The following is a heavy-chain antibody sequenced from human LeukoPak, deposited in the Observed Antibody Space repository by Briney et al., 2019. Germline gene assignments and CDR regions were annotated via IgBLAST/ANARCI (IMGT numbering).Heavy chain of an antibody. D-gene: IGHD6-13*01. CDR2: IIPILGIA. V-gene: IGHV1-69*04. J-gene: IGHJ4*02. CDR1: GGTFSSYA. CDR3: ARVGQQLPFEY. Sequence: GASVKVSCKASGGTFSSYAISWVRQAPGLGLEWMGRIIPILGIANYAQKFQGRVTITADKSTSTAYMELSSLRSEDTAVHYCARVGQQLPFEYWGQGTLVTVSS.